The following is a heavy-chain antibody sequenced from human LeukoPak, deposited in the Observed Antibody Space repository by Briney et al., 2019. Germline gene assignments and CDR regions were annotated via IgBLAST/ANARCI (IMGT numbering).Heavy chain of an antibody. J-gene: IGHJ6*03. CDR1: GFTFDNYV. D-gene: IGHD3-10*01. V-gene: IGHV3-23*01. Sequence: PGGSLRLSCAASGFTFDNYVMAWIRQAPGKGLEWVSTISASFALTYSADSVKGRFTISRDNSKSTLYLQMNSLRAEDTAVYYCAKDLFSGLGRAGNMDVWGKGTTVTVSS. CDR2: ISASFALT. CDR3: AKDLFSGLGRAGNMDV.